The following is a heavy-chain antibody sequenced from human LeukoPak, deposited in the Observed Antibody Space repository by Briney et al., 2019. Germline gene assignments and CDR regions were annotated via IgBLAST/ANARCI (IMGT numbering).Heavy chain of an antibody. D-gene: IGHD5-24*01. V-gene: IGHV3-66*01. CDR2: IYSGGTT. CDR1: GFTVSSHY. CDR3: AREAKRWLPRDYFDY. Sequence: QPGGSLRLSCAASGFTVSSHYMNCVRQAPGSGLEWGSVIYSGGTTDYADSVKGRFTISRDNSKNTLYLQMNSLRAEDTAVYYCAREAKRWLPRDYFDYWGQGTLVTVSS. J-gene: IGHJ4*02.